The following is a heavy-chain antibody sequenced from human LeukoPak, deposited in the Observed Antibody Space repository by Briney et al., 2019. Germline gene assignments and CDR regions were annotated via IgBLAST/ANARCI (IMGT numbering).Heavy chain of an antibody. CDR3: ARRRRSSGLDY. CDR1: GYTFTSYG. J-gene: IGHJ4*02. Sequence: ASVKVSCKASGYTFTSYGISWVRQAPGQGLEWMGIINPSGGSTSYAQKFQGRVTMTRDTSTSTVYMELSSLRSEDTAVYYCARRRRSSGLDYWGQGTLVTVSS. V-gene: IGHV1-46*01. CDR2: INPSGGST. D-gene: IGHD6-19*01.